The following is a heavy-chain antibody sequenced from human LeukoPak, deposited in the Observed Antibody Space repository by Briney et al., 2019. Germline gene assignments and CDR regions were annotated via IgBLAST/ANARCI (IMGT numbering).Heavy chain of an antibody. CDR3: AVDSGWQNAFDI. Sequence: SETLSLTCTVSGYSISSGYYWGWIRQPPGKGLEWIGSIYHSGSTYYNPSLKSRVTISVDTSKNQFSLKLSSVTAADTAVYYCAVDSGWQNAFDIWGQGTMVTVSS. J-gene: IGHJ3*02. CDR2: IYHSGST. D-gene: IGHD6-19*01. CDR1: GYSISSGYY. V-gene: IGHV4-38-2*02.